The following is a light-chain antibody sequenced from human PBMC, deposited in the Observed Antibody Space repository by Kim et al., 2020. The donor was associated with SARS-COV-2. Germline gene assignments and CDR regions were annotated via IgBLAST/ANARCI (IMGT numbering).Light chain of an antibody. CDR2: DAS. Sequence: EIVLTQSPVTLSLSPGERATLSCRASQSVSSYLAWYQQKPGQAPRLLIYDASNRATGIPARFSGSGSGTDFTLTISSLEPEDFAVYYCQQRSNWLTFGGGTEVDIK. J-gene: IGKJ4*01. V-gene: IGKV3-11*01. CDR1: QSVSSY. CDR3: QQRSNWLT.